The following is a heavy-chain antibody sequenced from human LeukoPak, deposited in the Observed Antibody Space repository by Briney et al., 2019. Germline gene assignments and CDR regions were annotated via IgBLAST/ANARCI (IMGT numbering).Heavy chain of an antibody. CDR3: AKFEQLGGDY. CDR1: GFTFSSYG. CDR2: ISYDGSNK. V-gene: IGHV3-30*18. Sequence: GGSLRLSCAASGFTFSSYGMHWVRQASGKGLEWVAVISYDGSNKYYADSVKGRFTISRDNSKNTLYLQMNSLRAEDTAVYYCAKFEQLGGDYWGQGTLVTVSS. J-gene: IGHJ4*02. D-gene: IGHD6-6*01.